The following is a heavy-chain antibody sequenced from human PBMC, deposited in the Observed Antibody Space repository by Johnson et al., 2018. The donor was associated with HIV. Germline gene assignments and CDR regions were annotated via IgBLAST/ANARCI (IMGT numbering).Heavy chain of an antibody. CDR1: GFTFSNAW. CDR2: IKSKTDGGTT. D-gene: IGHD6-13*01. J-gene: IGHJ3*02. CDR3: ARLGSSSWYGDDAFDI. Sequence: VQLVESGGGLVKPGGSLRLSCAASGFTFSNAWMSWVRQAPGKGLEWVGRIKSKTDGGTTDYAAPVKGRFTISRDDSKNTLYLQMNSLRVEDTAVYYCARLGSSSWYGDDAFDIWGQGTMVTVSS. V-gene: IGHV3-15*01.